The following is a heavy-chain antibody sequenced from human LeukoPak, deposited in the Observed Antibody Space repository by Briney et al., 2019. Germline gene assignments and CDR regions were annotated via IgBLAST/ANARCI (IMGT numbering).Heavy chain of an antibody. J-gene: IGHJ5*02. D-gene: IGHD2-2*01. CDR1: GGSISSGGYS. V-gene: IGHV4-31*03. CDR2: IYYSGST. Sequence: TSETLSLTCTVSGGSISSGGYSWSWIRQHPGKGLEWIGYIYYSGSTYYNPSLKSRVTISVDTSKNQFSLKLSSVTAADTAVYYCARESVVVPAARFDPWGQGTLVTVSS. CDR3: ARESVVVPAARFDP.